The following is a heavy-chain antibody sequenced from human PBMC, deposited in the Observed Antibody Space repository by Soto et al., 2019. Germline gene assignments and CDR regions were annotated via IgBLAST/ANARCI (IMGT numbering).Heavy chain of an antibody. Sequence: HPGGSLRLSCAASGFTFSSYAMSWVRQAPGKGLEWVSAISGSGGSTYYADSVKGRFTIPRDNSKNTLYLQMNSLRAEDTAVYYCAKDSGQSVYYYGMDVWGQGTTVTAP. CDR2: ISGSGGST. V-gene: IGHV3-23*01. D-gene: IGHD6-19*01. J-gene: IGHJ6*02. CDR3: AKDSGQSVYYYGMDV. CDR1: GFTFSSYA.